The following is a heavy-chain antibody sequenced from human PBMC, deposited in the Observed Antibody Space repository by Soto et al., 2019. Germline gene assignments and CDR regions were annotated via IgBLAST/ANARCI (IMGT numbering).Heavy chain of an antibody. Sequence: SVKVSCKASGGTFSSYAISWVRQAPGQGLEWMGGIIPIFGTANYAQKFQGRVTITADESTSTAYMELSSLRSEDTAVYYCARVRRYCISTSCYPDWFDPWGQGTLVTVSS. CDR3: ARVRRYCISTSCYPDWFDP. V-gene: IGHV1-69*13. CDR2: IIPIFGTA. CDR1: GGTFSSYA. D-gene: IGHD2-2*01. J-gene: IGHJ5*02.